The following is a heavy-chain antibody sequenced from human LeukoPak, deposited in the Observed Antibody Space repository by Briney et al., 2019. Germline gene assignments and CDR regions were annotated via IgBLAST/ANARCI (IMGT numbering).Heavy chain of an antibody. J-gene: IGHJ3*02. CDR1: GYSFTSYW. D-gene: IGHD2-15*01. CDR2: IYPGDSDT. Sequence: GESLKISCKGSGYSFTSYWIGWVRQMPGKGLEWMGTIYPGDSDTRYSPSFQGQVTISADKSISTAYLQWSSLKASDTAMYYCARQPTDYCSGGSCYSRVAFDIWGQGTMVTVSS. V-gene: IGHV5-51*01. CDR3: ARQPTDYCSGGSCYSRVAFDI.